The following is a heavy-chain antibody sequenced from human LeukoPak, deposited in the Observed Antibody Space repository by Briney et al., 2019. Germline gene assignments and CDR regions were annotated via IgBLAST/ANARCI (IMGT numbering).Heavy chain of an antibody. D-gene: IGHD2-2*01. CDR3: ARRVTSFDP. Sequence: PSETLSLTCAVYGGSFSGYYWSWIRQPPGKGLEWIGEINHSGSTNYNPSLKSRVTISVDTSKNQFSLKLSSVTAAYTAVYYCARRVTSFDPWGQGTLVTVSS. CDR2: INHSGST. J-gene: IGHJ5*02. CDR1: GGSFSGYY. V-gene: IGHV4-34*01.